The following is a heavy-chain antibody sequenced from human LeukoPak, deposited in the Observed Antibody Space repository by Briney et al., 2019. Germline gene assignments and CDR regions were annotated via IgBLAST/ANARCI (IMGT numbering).Heavy chain of an antibody. J-gene: IGHJ2*01. CDR1: GFTFDDYG. D-gene: IGHD6-19*01. CDR2: INWNGGST. V-gene: IGHV3-20*04. CDR3: ARGCSSGWYWYFDL. Sequence: GGSLRLSCAASGFTFDDYGMSWVRQAPGKGLEWVSGINWNGGSTGYADSVKGRFTISRDNAKNSLYLQMNSLRAEDTALYYCARGCSSGWYWYFDLWGRGTLVTVSS.